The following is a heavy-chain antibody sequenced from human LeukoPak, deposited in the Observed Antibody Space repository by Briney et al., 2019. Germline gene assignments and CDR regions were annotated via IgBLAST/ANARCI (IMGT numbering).Heavy chain of an antibody. CDR1: GGTCSSYA. J-gene: IGHJ6*02. CDR3: ARELHCSSTSCYNSYYYGMDV. CDR2: IIPIFGTA. Sequence: GASVKVSCKASGGTCSSYAISWVRQAPGQGLEWMGGIIPIFGTANYAQKFQGRVTITADESTSTAYMELSSLRSEDTAVYYCARELHCSSTSCYNSYYYGMDVWGQGTTVTVSS. V-gene: IGHV1-69*13. D-gene: IGHD2-2*02.